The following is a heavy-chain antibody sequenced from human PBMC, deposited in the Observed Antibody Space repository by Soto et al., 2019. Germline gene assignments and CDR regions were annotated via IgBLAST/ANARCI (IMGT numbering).Heavy chain of an antibody. CDR2: INAGNGDT. CDR3: ARGSTGSAYSWFDS. CDR1: GYTFSSYA. D-gene: IGHD2-15*01. V-gene: IGHV1-3*05. J-gene: IGHJ5*01. Sequence: QVQLVQSGAEEKKPGDSVKVSCKASGYTFSSYAMHWVRQAPGQRLEWMGWINAGNGDTKYSQKLQGRVTITRDTSATTAYMELSSLRSEDTAVYYCARGSTGSAYSWFDSWGQGTLVTVSS.